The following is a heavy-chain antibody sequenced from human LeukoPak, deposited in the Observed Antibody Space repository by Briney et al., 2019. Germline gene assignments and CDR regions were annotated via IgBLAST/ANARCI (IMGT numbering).Heavy chain of an antibody. CDR3: ARDPRFTDSHFDY. D-gene: IGHD3-22*01. V-gene: IGHV4-59*12. J-gene: IGHJ4*02. Sequence: SETLSLTCTVSGGSISSYYWSWIRQPPGKGLEWIGSIYYSGSTYYNPSLKSRVTISVDKSKNQFSLKLSSVTAADTAVYYCARDPRFTDSHFDYWGQGTLVTVSS. CDR1: GGSISSYY. CDR2: IYYSGST.